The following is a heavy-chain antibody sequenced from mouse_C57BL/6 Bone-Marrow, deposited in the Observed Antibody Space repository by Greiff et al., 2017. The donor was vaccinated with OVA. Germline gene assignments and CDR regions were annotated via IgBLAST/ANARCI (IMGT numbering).Heavy chain of an antibody. V-gene: IGHV6-6*01. CDR3: TRMGSNSAWFAY. J-gene: IGHJ3*01. D-gene: IGHD2-5*01. CDR1: GFTFSDAW. Sequence: EVQLVESGGGLVQPGGSMKLSCAASGFTFSDAWMDWVRQSPEKGLEWVAEIRNKANNHATYYAESVKGRFTISRDDSKSSVYLQMNSLRAEDTGIYYCTRMGSNSAWFAYWGQGTLVTVSA. CDR2: IRNKANNHAT.